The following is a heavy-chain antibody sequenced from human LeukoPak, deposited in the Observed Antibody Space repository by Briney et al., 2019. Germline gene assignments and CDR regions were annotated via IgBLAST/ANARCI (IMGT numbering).Heavy chain of an antibody. Sequence: GGSLRLSCAASGFTFDDYGMIRVRQAPGKGLEWVSGINWNGGSTGYTDSVKGRFTISRDNAKNSLYLQMNSLRAEDTASYYCAREGIFCSSTSCYTVSVYYFDYWGQGTLVTVSS. CDR2: INWNGGST. CDR3: AREGIFCSSTSCYTVSVYYFDY. D-gene: IGHD2-2*02. V-gene: IGHV3-20*04. CDR1: GFTFDDYG. J-gene: IGHJ4*02.